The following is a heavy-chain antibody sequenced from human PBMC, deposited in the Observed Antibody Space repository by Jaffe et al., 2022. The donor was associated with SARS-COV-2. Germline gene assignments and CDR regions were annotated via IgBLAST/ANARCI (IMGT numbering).Heavy chain of an antibody. Sequence: EVQLVESGGGVVQPGGSLRLSCAASGFTFDDYAMHWVRQAPGKGLEWVSLISGDGGSTYYADSVKGRFTISRDNSKNSLYLQMNSLRTEDTALYYCAKDSGDSGSYFVYYGMDVWGQGTTVTVSS. J-gene: IGHJ6*02. CDR3: AKDSGDSGSYFVYYGMDV. CDR1: GFTFDDYA. V-gene: IGHV3-43*02. CDR2: ISGDGGST. D-gene: IGHD1-26*01.